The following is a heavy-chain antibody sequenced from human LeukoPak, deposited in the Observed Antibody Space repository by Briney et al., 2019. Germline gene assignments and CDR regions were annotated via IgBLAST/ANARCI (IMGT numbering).Heavy chain of an antibody. Sequence: GGSLRLSCAASGFTFSTYSMNWVRKAPGKGLEGVSYISTSSSTIYYADSVKGRFTISRDDAKNSLYLQMNSLRAEDTAVYYCARDPPSGGFDSWGQGTLVTVSS. CDR1: GFTFSTYS. J-gene: IGHJ4*02. CDR2: ISTSSSTI. CDR3: ARDPPSGGFDS. V-gene: IGHV3-48*01. D-gene: IGHD3-16*01.